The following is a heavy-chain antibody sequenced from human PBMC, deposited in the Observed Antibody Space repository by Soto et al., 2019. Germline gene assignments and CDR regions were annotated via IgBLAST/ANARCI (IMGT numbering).Heavy chain of an antibody. CDR1: GCSISSGDYY. D-gene: IGHD7-27*01. CDR2: IYYSGST. J-gene: IGHJ4*02. V-gene: IGHV4-30-4*01. CDR3: ARADLTGADY. Sequence: SETLSLTCTVSGCSISSGDYYWSLIRQPPGKGLEWIGYIYYSGSTYYNPSLKSRVTISVDTSKNQFSLKLSSVTAADTAVYYCARADLTGADYWGQGTLVTVSS.